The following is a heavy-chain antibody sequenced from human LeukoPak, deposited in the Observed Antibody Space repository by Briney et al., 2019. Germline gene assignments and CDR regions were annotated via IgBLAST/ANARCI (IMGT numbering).Heavy chain of an antibody. CDR1: GGSISSGSYY. Sequence: KPSKTLSLTCTVSGGSISSGSYYWRWIRQPAGKGLEWIGRIYTSGSTNYNPSLKSRVTISVDTSKNQFSLKLSSVTAADTAVYYCASGGRSATIFDSWGQGTLVTVSS. V-gene: IGHV4-61*02. CDR2: IYTSGST. D-gene: IGHD5-12*01. CDR3: ASGGRSATIFDS. J-gene: IGHJ4*02.